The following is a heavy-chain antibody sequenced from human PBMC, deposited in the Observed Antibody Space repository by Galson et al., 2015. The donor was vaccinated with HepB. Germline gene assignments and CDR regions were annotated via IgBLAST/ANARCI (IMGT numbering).Heavy chain of an antibody. Sequence: SLRLSCAASGFSFSSYAVGWVRQAPGKGLEWVSVISGSGGSTFYADSVKGRFTISRDNSKNTLYLQMNSLGAEDTAVYYCARGEWELLGGGYFDYWGQGTLVPVSS. CDR3: ARGEWELLGGGYFDY. D-gene: IGHD1-26*01. CDR2: ISGSGGST. J-gene: IGHJ4*02. CDR1: GFSFSSYA. V-gene: IGHV3-23*01.